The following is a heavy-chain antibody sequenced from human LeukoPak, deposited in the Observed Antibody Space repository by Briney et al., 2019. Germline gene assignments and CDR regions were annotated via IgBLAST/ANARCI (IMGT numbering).Heavy chain of an antibody. J-gene: IGHJ4*02. CDR2: ISWNSGSI. Sequence: SLRLSCAASGFTFDDYAMHWVRQAPGKGLEWVSGISWNSGSIGYADSVKGRFTISRDNAKNSLYLQMNSLRAEDTALYYCAKGVGATVGRGSFDYWGQGTLVTVSS. CDR3: AKGVGATVGRGSFDY. D-gene: IGHD1-26*01. CDR1: GFTFDDYA. V-gene: IGHV3-9*01.